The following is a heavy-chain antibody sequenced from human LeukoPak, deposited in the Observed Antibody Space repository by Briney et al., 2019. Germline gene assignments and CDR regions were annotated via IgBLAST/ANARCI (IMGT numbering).Heavy chain of an antibody. CDR1: GYNFTSSW. V-gene: IGHV5-10-1*01. D-gene: IGHD1-26*01. CDR3: ARLVGGTVDY. Sequence: GESLTISCKGSGYNFTSSWISWVRQMPGKGLEWMGRIDPSDSYTNYSPSFQGHVTISADKSASSAYLQWSSLKASDTAMYYCARLVGGTVDYWGKGTLVTVSS. J-gene: IGHJ4*02. CDR2: IDPSDSYT.